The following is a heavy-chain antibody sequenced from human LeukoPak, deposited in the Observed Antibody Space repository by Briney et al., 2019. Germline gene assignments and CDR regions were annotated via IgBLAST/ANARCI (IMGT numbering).Heavy chain of an antibody. CDR1: GFTFSSYS. CDR3: TREDHSNYNY. J-gene: IGHJ4*02. Sequence: GGSLRLSYAASGFTFSSYSMNWVRQAPGKGLEWVSSISSSSSYIYYADSVKGRFTISRDNAKNSLYLQMNSPRAEDTAVYYCTREDHSNYNYWGQGTLVTVSS. CDR2: ISSSSSYI. V-gene: IGHV3-21*01. D-gene: IGHD4-11*01.